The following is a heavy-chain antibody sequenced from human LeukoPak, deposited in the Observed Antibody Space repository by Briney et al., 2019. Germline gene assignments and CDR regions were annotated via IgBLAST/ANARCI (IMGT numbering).Heavy chain of an antibody. V-gene: IGHV3-9*01. CDR3: AKGGYSYVIDY. D-gene: IGHD5-18*01. CDR1: GFTFDDYA. J-gene: IGHJ4*02. CDR2: ISWSSGSI. Sequence: GGSLRISCAASGFTFDDYAMHWVRQAPGKGLEWVSGISWSSGSIGYADSVKGRFTVSRDHAKNSLYLQMNSLRVEDTALYYCAKGGYSYVIDYWGQGTLVTVSS.